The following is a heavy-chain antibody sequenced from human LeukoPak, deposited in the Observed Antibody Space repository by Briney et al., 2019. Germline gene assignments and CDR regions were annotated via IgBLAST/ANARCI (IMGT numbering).Heavy chain of an antibody. J-gene: IGHJ5*02. CDR2: ISSSGSTI. V-gene: IGHV3-48*03. D-gene: IGHD6-13*01. Sequence: GGSLRLSCAASGFTFSSYEMNWVRQAPGKGLEWVSYISSSGSTIYYADSVKGRFTISRDNSKNTLYLQMNSLRAEDTAVYYCAKLGSSSWYGTEYNWFDPWGQGTLVTVSS. CDR3: AKLGSSSWYGTEYNWFDP. CDR1: GFTFSSYE.